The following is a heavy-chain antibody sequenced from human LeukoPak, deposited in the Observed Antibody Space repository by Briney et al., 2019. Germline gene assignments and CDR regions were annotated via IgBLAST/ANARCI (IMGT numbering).Heavy chain of an antibody. Sequence: GGSLRLSCAASGFTFDDYAMHWVRQAPGKGLEWVSGISWNSGSTYYADSVKGRFTVSRDNSKNTLYLQMNSLRTEDTAVYYCAKDPYSSTWNHAFDIWGQGTMVTVSS. D-gene: IGHD6-13*01. CDR3: AKDPYSSTWNHAFDI. V-gene: IGHV3-23*01. CDR2: ISWNSGST. J-gene: IGHJ3*02. CDR1: GFTFDDYA.